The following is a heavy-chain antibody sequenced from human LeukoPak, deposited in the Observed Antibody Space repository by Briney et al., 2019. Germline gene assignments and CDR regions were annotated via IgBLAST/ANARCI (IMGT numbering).Heavy chain of an antibody. D-gene: IGHD5-24*01. CDR2: INPNSGGT. Sequence: ASVKVSCKASGYTFTGYYMHWGRQAPGQGLEWIGWINPNSGGTNYAQKFQGRVTMTRDTSISTAYMELSRLRSDDTAVYYCARDGDGYNLYYFDYWGQGTLVTVSS. CDR3: ARDGDGYNLYYFDY. CDR1: GYTFTGYY. V-gene: IGHV1-2*02. J-gene: IGHJ4*02.